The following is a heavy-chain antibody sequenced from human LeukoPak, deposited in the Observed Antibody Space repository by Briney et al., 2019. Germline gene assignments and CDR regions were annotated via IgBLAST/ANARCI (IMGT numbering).Heavy chain of an antibody. CDR1: GFTFSSYS. J-gene: IGHJ4*02. V-gene: IGHV3-30*02. Sequence: GGSLRLSCAASGFTFSSYSMNWVRQAPGKGLEWMAFIRSDGSNKYYADSVKGRFTISRDNSKNTLYLQMNSLIAEDTAVYYCARILDSAWGELGYWGQGTLVTVSS. CDR2: IRSDGSNK. D-gene: IGHD6-19*01. CDR3: ARILDSAWGELGY.